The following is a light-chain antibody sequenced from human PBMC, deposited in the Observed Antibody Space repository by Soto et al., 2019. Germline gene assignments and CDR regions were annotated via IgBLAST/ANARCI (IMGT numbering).Light chain of an antibody. CDR1: QSISSW. J-gene: IGKJ1*01. Sequence: DIQMTQPPSTLSASVGDRVTISFRASQSISSWLAWYQQKPGKAPKLLIYDASSLESGVPSRFSGGGSGTEFTLTISSLQPDDFATYYCQQYNSYWTFGQGTKVDIK. CDR3: QQYNSYWT. CDR2: DAS. V-gene: IGKV1-5*01.